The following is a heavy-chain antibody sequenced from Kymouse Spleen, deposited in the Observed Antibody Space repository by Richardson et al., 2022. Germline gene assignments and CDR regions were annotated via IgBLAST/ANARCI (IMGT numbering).Heavy chain of an antibody. Sequence: QVQLQESGPGLVKPSETLSLTCTVSGGSVSSGSYYWSWIRQPPGKGLEWIGYIYYSGSTNYNPSLKSRVTISVDTSKNQFSLKLSSVTAADTAVYYCAGNWNYGYWGQGTLVTVSS. J-gene: IGHJ4*02. CDR2: IYYSGST. D-gene: IGHD1-7*01. CDR3: AGNWNYGY. CDR1: GGSVSSGSYY. V-gene: IGHV4-61*01.